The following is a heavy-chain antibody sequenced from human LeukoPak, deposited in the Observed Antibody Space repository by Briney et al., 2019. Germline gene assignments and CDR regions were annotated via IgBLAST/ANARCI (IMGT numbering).Heavy chain of an antibody. Sequence: ASVKVSCKASGYTFTGYYMHWVRQAPGQGLEWMGWINPNSGGTNYAQKFQGRVTMTRDTSISTAYMELSRLRSDDTAVYYCARSGAYYDFWSGRYFDLWGRGTLVTVSS. CDR1: GYTFTGYY. D-gene: IGHD3-3*01. CDR2: INPNSGGT. CDR3: ARSGAYYDFWSGRYFDL. J-gene: IGHJ2*01. V-gene: IGHV1-2*02.